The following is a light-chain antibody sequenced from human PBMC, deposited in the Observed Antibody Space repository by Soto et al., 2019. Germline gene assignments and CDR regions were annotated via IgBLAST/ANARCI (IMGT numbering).Light chain of an antibody. J-gene: IGLJ1*01. CDR3: SSYTSSSTLDV. V-gene: IGLV2-14*01. CDR1: SSDVGGYNY. Sequence: HSDRTHPASVSGLPRRSSSIIYTRTSSDVGGYNYVSWYQQHPGKAPKLMIYDVSNRPSGVSNRFSGSKSGNTASLTISGLQAEDEADYYCSSYTSSSTLDVFGTGTKVTVL. CDR2: DVS.